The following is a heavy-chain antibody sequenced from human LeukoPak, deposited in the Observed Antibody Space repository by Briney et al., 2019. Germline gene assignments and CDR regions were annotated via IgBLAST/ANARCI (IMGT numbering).Heavy chain of an antibody. Sequence: PSETLSLTCTVSGGSISSGDYYWSWIRQPPGKGLEWIGYIYYSGSTYYNPSLKSRVTISVDTSKNQFSLKLSSVTAADTAVYYCARMGVGRITMVRGVIRWFDPWGRGTLATVSS. D-gene: IGHD3-10*01. CDR2: IYYSGST. CDR1: GGSISSGDYY. V-gene: IGHV4-30-4*02. J-gene: IGHJ5*02. CDR3: ARMGVGRITMVRGVIRWFDP.